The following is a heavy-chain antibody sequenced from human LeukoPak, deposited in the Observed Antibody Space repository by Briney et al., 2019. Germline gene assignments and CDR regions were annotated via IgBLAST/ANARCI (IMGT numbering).Heavy chain of an antibody. J-gene: IGHJ4*02. CDR2: ISWNSGSI. CDR3: AKDAEYDSSGYYFH. V-gene: IGHV3-9*01. CDR1: GFTFEDDA. D-gene: IGHD3-22*01. Sequence: GRSLRLSCAASGFTFEDDAMHWVRQAPGKGLEWVSGISWNSGSIGYADSVKGRFTISRDNAKNSLYLQMNSLRAEDTALYYCAKDAEYDSSGYYFHWGQGTLVTVSS.